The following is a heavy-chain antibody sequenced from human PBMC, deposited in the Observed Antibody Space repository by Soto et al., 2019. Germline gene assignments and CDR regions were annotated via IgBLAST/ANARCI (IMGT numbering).Heavy chain of an antibody. V-gene: IGHV3-33*01. CDR1: EFTFSSYG. J-gene: IGHJ6*02. CDR2: IWYDGSNK. D-gene: IGHD3-16*01. CDR3: ARDQLVYDYVWWSSRYYYGMDV. Sequence: HVQLVESGGGVAQPGRSLRLSCAASEFTFSSYGMHWVRQAPGKGLEWVAVIWYDGSNKYYADSVKGRFTISIDNSKNTQYLQMNSLRAEDTAVYYCARDQLVYDYVWWSSRYYYGMDVWGQGTTVTVSS.